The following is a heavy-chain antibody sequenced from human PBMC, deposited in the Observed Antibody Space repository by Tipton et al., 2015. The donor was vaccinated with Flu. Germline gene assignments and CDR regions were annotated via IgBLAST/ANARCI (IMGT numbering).Heavy chain of an antibody. CDR2: INHSGST. Sequence: GLVKPSETLSLTCAVYGGSFSGYYWSWIRQTPGKGLEWIGEINHSGSTNQNPSLKSRVTTSVDTSKNQFSLKLSSVTAADTAVYYCTRGSGYTNTYFDSWGQGTLVTVSS. J-gene: IGHJ4*02. CDR1: GGSFSGYY. V-gene: IGHV4-34*01. D-gene: IGHD5-12*01. CDR3: TRGSGYTNTYFDS.